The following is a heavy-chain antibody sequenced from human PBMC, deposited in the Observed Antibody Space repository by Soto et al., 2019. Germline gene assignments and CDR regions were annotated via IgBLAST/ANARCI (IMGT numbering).Heavy chain of an antibody. CDR2: IFYNGSA. V-gene: IGHV4-31*03. CDR1: GYFISRGGYY. D-gene: IGHD3-9*01. J-gene: IGHJ4*02. Sequence: QVQLQESGPGLVKPSQTLSLTCTVSGYFISRGGYYWNWIRQHPGKGLEWIGYIFYNGSAYYNPSLKSRVSISIDKSKKQFSLRLTSVTASDTAMYYCARAGHFHIVTGFDYWGQGTLVIVSS. CDR3: ARAGHFHIVTGFDY.